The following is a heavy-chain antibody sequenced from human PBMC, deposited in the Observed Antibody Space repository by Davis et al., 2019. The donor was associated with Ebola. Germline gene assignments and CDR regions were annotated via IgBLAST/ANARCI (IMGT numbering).Heavy chain of an antibody. Sequence: ASVKVSCKASGYTFTGYYMHWVRQAPGQGLEWMGWINPNSGGTNYAQKFQGGVTMTRDTSISTAYMELSRLRSDDTAVYYCARATGRGYYGSGSYWGQGTLVTVSS. V-gene: IGHV1-2*02. D-gene: IGHD3-10*01. J-gene: IGHJ4*02. CDR1: GYTFTGYY. CDR2: INPNSGGT. CDR3: ARATGRGYYGSGSY.